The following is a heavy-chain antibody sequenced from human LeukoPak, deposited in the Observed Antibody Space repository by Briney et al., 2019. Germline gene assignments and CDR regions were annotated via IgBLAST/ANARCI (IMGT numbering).Heavy chain of an antibody. D-gene: IGHD3-10*01. CDR3: ARDFGGSGSYYNPFDY. CDR2: MNPNSGGT. Sequence: ASVKVSCKASGYTFTSYDINWVRQATGQGLEWMGWMNPNSGGTNYAQKFQGRVTMTRDTSISTAYMELSRLRSDDTAVYYCARDFGGSGSYYNPFDYWGQGTLVTVSS. J-gene: IGHJ4*02. CDR1: GYTFTSYD. V-gene: IGHV1-2*02.